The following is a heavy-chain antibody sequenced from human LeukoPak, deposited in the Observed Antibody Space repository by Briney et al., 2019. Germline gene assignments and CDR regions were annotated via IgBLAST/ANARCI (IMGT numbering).Heavy chain of an antibody. J-gene: IGHJ4*02. D-gene: IGHD1-26*01. CDR3: ASLWELNVNN. V-gene: IGHV3-66*01. CDR2: ISSRGAT. Sequence: GGSLRLSCAASGFIVSNIYMSWARQAPGKGLEWVSIISSRGATYYTDPVKGRFTISRDDSQDTLYLQMNSLREDDTGIYYCASLWELNVNNWGQGTLVTVSS. CDR1: GFIVSNIY.